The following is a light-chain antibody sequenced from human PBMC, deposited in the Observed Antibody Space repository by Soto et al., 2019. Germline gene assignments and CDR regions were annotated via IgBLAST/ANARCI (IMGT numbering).Light chain of an antibody. V-gene: IGLV2-8*01. J-gene: IGLJ2*01. CDR3: SSFAGSPVV. CDR2: EVS. CDR1: SSDVGDYNY. Sequence: QSAVTQPPSASGSLGQSVTIPCTGTSSDVGDYNYVSWYQQHPGKVPKLMIYEVSKRPSGVPDRFSGSKSGNTASLTVSGLQAEDEAYYYCSSFAGSPVVFGGGTKLTVL.